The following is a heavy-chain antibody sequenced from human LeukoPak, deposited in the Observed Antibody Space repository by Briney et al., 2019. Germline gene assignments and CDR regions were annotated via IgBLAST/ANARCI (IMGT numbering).Heavy chain of an antibody. D-gene: IGHD6-19*01. V-gene: IGHV3-48*01. CDR2: ISSSSSSI. Sequence: GGSLRLSCAASGFTFSTYSMTWVRQAPGKGLEGFSYISSSSSSIYYADSVKGRYTISRDNAKNSLYLQMNSLRAEDTAVYYCATVGSTGWYYFDYWGQGTLVTVSS. CDR3: ATVGSTGWYYFDY. J-gene: IGHJ4*02. CDR1: GFTFSTYS.